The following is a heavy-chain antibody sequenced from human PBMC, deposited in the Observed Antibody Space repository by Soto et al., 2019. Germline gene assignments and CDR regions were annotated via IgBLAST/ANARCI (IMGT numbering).Heavy chain of an antibody. CDR1: GYTLTSYG. Sequence: VAAVQVSCKASGYTLTSYGIIWVRQAPGQGLEWMGWISAYNGNTNYAQKLQGRVTMTTDTSTSTAYMELRSLRSDDTAVYYCATLGYSASYYLCEYWGQGTMVTVSS. J-gene: IGHJ4*02. CDR3: ATLGYSASYYLCEY. CDR2: ISAYNGNT. V-gene: IGHV1-18*01. D-gene: IGHD1-26*01.